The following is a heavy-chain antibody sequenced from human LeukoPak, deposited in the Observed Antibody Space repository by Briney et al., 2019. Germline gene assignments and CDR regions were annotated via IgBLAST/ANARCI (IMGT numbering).Heavy chain of an antibody. V-gene: IGHV1-2*02. CDR1: GYTFTGYY. J-gene: IGHJ4*02. Sequence: ASVKVSCKASGYTFTGYYMHCVGQAPGQGLEWMGWINPNSGGTNYAQKFQGRVIMTRDTSLSTAYMELSRLRSDDTAVYYCATSVDIVGFYWGQGTLVTVSS. CDR3: ATSVDIVGFY. CDR2: INPNSGGT. D-gene: IGHD5-12*01.